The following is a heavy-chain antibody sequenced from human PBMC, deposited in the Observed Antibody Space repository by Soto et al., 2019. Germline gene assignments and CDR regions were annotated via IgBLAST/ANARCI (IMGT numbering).Heavy chain of an antibody. Sequence: QITLKESGPTLVKPTQTLTLTCTFSGFSLSTSGVGVGWIRQPPGKALEWLALIYWDDDKRYSPSLKSRLTITKDTSKNQVVLTMTNMDPVDTATYYCAHSLGSYYYDSSGYYNPMGWYFDLWGRGTLVTVSS. D-gene: IGHD3-22*01. CDR3: AHSLGSYYYDSSGYYNPMGWYFDL. V-gene: IGHV2-5*02. CDR1: GFSLSTSGVG. J-gene: IGHJ2*01. CDR2: IYWDDDK.